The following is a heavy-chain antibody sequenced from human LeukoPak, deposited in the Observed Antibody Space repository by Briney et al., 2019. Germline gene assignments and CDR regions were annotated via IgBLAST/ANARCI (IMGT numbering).Heavy chain of an antibody. V-gene: IGHV4-59*01. J-gene: IGHJ4*02. CDR2: ISYGTT. Sequence: SETLSLTCSFSRRAINTYYWNWIRQTPRQGLEWIGHISYGTTDYNPSLASRVTISADTSKNQISLRLTSVTAADTAVYYCARDKAHTYGYYFDPWGQGTQVLVSS. CDR3: ARDKAHTYGYYFDP. CDR1: RRAINTYY. D-gene: IGHD3-10*01.